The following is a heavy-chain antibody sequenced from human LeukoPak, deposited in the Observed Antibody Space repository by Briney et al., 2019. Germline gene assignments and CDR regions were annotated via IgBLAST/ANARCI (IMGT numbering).Heavy chain of an antibody. J-gene: IGHJ5*02. CDR3: AREVRHYYGSGSYYWFDP. CDR1: GYTFTGYY. D-gene: IGHD3-10*01. Sequence: ASVKVSCKASGYTFTGYYMHWVRQAPGQGLEWMGRINPNSGGTNYAQKFQGRVTMTRDTSISTAYMELSSLRSDDTAVYYCAREVRHYYGSGSYYWFDPWGQGTLVTVSS. CDR2: INPNSGGT. V-gene: IGHV1-2*06.